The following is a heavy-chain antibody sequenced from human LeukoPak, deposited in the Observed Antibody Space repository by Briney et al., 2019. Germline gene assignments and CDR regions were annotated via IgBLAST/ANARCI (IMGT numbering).Heavy chain of an antibody. Sequence: GRSLRLSCAASGSTFDDYAMHWVRQAPGKGLEWVSGISWNSGSMGYADSVKGRFTISRDNAKNSLYLQMNSLRAEDTALYYCAKAHCSSTSCQSYYWGQGTLVTVSS. D-gene: IGHD2-2*01. J-gene: IGHJ4*02. CDR1: GSTFDDYA. CDR3: AKAHCSSTSCQSYY. V-gene: IGHV3-9*01. CDR2: ISWNSGSM.